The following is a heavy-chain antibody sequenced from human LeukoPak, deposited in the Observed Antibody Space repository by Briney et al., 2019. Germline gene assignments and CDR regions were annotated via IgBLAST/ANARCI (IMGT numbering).Heavy chain of an antibody. J-gene: IGHJ4*02. Sequence: PSETLSLTCAVSGDSISSSTWWSWVRQPPGKGLEWIGEIYHSGNTNYNPSLKSPVTISIDRSKNQFSLKLTSVTAADTAVYYCARGSSSWYFDFWGQGTLVTVSS. V-gene: IGHV4-4*02. CDR2: IYHSGNT. CDR3: ARGSSSWYFDF. CDR1: GDSISSSTW. D-gene: IGHD6-13*01.